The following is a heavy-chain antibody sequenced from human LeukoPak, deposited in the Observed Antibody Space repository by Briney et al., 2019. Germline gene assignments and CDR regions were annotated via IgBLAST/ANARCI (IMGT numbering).Heavy chain of an antibody. CDR1: GFTFSSYA. CDR2: INGSGDST. J-gene: IGHJ4*02. V-gene: IGHV3-23*01. D-gene: IGHD3-10*01. Sequence: GGSLRLSCAASGFTFSSYAMSWVRQAPGKGLEWVSAINGSGDSTYYADPEKGRFTISRDNSKNALYLQMNSLRAEDSAVYYCAKDRPRLLWFGEAAYWGQGTLVTVSS. CDR3: AKDRPRLLWFGEAAY.